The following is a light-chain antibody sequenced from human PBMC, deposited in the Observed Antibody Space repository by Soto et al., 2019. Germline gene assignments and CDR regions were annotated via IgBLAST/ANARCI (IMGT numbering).Light chain of an antibody. V-gene: IGLV2-8*01. CDR3: SSYAGSNIPVV. J-gene: IGLJ2*01. Sequence: QSALTQPPSASGSPGQSVTISCTGTSSDVGGYNYVSWYQQHPGKAPKLMIYEVSKRPSGVPDRFSGSKSGNTASLTVSGLQAEDGADYYCSSYAGSNIPVVFGGGTKVTVL. CDR2: EVS. CDR1: SSDVGGYNY.